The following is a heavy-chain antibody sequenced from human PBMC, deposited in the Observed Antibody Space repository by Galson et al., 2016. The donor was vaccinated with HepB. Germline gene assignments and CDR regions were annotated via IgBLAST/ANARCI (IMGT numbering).Heavy chain of an antibody. CDR1: RYTFTAYW. Sequence: QSGAEVKKPGESLKVSCKASRYTFTAYWIAWVRQMPGKGLEWMGIIFPGDSDTRYSPSFQGQVTIPADKSINTAYLHWSSLKASDTAMYYCAKTRKGCSGGTCYSDIPYYYFGMDVWGQGTTVTVSS. V-gene: IGHV5-51*01. J-gene: IGHJ6*02. D-gene: IGHD2-15*01. CDR3: AKTRKGCSGGTCYSDIPYYYFGMDV. CDR2: IFPGDSDT.